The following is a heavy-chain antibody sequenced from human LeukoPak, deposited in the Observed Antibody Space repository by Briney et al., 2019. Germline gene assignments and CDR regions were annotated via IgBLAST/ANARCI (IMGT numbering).Heavy chain of an antibody. D-gene: IGHD2-15*01. V-gene: IGHV4-59*08. Sequence: SETLSLTCTVSGGSISSYYWSWIRQPPGKGLEWIGYIYYSGSTNYNPSLKSRVTISVDTSKNQFSLKLSSVTAADTAVYYCARLVGRYRSGGSCYYQSADYWGQGTLVTVSS. CDR1: GGSISSYY. CDR2: IYYSGST. CDR3: ARLVGRYRSGGSCYYQSADY. J-gene: IGHJ4*02.